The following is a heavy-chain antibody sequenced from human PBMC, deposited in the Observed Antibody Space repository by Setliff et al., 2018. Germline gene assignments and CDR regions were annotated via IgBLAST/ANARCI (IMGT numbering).Heavy chain of an antibody. CDR3: ARDRRIVGARHAFDI. CDR1: GYSISSGYY. J-gene: IGHJ3*02. CDR2: IYHNGNS. V-gene: IGHV4-38-2*02. Sequence: NPSETLSLTCSVSGYSISSGYYWGWIRQPPGKGLEWIGSIYHNGNSYYNPSLKSRVTISVDTSKNQFSLKLSSVTAADTAVYYCARDRRIVGARHAFDIWGQGTMVTVSS. D-gene: IGHD1-26*01.